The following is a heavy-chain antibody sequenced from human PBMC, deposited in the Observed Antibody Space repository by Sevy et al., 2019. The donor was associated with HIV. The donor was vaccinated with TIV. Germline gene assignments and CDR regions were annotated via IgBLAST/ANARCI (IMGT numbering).Heavy chain of an antibody. CDR2: ISGSSNYI. CDR3: ARRDCTITNCHRGDAFDI. J-gene: IGHJ3*02. D-gene: IGHD2-8*01. Sequence: GGSLRLSCAASGFTFSSYSMNWVRQAPGKGLEWVSSISGSSNYIYYADSMKGRFTISRDNAKNSLYLQMNSLRAEDTAVYYCARRDCTITNCHRGDAFDIWGQGTMVTVSS. V-gene: IGHV3-21*01. CDR1: GFTFSSYS.